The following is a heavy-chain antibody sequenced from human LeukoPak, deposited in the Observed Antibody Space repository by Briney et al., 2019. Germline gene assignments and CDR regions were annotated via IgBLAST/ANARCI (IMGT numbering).Heavy chain of an antibody. CDR1: GYTFTSYY. D-gene: IGHD6-13*01. J-gene: IGHJ3*02. CDR3: ARSTLSWDAFDI. CDR2: INPSGGST. V-gene: IGHV1-46*01. Sequence: ASVKVSCKASGYTFTSYYMHWVRQAPGQGFEWMGIINPSGGSTSYAQKFQGRVTMTRDTSTSTVYMELSSLRSEDTAVYYCARSTLSWDAFDIWGQGTMVTVSS.